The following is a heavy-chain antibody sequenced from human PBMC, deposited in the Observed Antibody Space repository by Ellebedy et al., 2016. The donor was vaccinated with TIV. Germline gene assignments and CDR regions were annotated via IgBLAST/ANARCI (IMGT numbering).Heavy chain of an antibody. CDR2: ISSGITTT. J-gene: IGHJ2*01. D-gene: IGHD1-26*01. V-gene: IGHV3-48*02. Sequence: GGSLRLSCAATGFTSSSYSMNWVRQAPGKGLEWVSYISSGITTTYYADSVKGRFTISRDNAKNSLYLQMNSLRDEDTAVYYCARDGNSVGGTYWYFDLWGRGTLVTVSA. CDR3: ARDGNSVGGTYWYFDL. CDR1: GFTSSSYS.